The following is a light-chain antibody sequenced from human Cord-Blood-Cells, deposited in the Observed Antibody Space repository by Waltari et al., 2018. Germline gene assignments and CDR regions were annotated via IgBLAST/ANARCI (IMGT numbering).Light chain of an antibody. CDR3: QQFNSYPLLT. V-gene: IGKV1-13*02. Sequence: AIQLTQSPSSLSASVGHRVTITCRASQGISSALAWYQQKPGKAPKLLIYDASSLESGVPSRFSGSGSGTDFTLTISSLQPEDFATYYCQQFNSYPLLTFGRGTKVEIK. CDR1: QGISSA. CDR2: DAS. J-gene: IGKJ4*01.